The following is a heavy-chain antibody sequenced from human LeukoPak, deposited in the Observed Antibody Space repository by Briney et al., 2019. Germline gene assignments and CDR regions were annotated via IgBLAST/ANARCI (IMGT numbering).Heavy chain of an antibody. D-gene: IGHD3-3*01. CDR1: GFTFSSYA. CDR2: ISYDGGNK. V-gene: IGHV3-30-3*01. CDR3: ARGLDDFDY. J-gene: IGHJ4*02. Sequence: GGSLRLSCAASGFTFSSYAMHWVRQAPGKGLEWVAVISYDGGNKYYADSVKGRFTISRDNSKNTLYLQMNSLRAEDTAVYYCARGLDDFDYWGQGTLVTVSS.